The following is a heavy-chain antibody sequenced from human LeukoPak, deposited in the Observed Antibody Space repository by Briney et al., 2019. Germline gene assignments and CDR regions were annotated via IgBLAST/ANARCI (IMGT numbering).Heavy chain of an antibody. J-gene: IGHJ5*02. CDR2: INPTGGST. CDR1: GYTFPSYY. Sequence: ASVEAFRKASGYTFPSYYMHRVRQAPGAGLEGMGLINPTGGSTGYAQKFQGRVTMTRDMSTSTDYMELSSVRSEDTAIYYCARDNSVGDNAWWFDPWGQGTLVTVSS. CDR3: ARDNSVGDNAWWFDP. D-gene: IGHD1-26*01. V-gene: IGHV1-46*01.